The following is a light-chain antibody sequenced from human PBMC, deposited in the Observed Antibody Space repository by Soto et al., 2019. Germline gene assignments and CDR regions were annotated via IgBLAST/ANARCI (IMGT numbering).Light chain of an antibody. CDR1: SSDVGSYKL. CDR3: CSYAGSNTWV. Sequence: QSVLTQPASVSGSPGQSITISCTGSSSDVGSYKLVSWYQQHPGKAPKLMISEVTKRPSGVSTRFSGSKSGNTASLTISGLQTEDESDYYCCSYAGSNTWVFGGGTQLTVL. V-gene: IGLV2-23*02. CDR2: EVT. J-gene: IGLJ3*02.